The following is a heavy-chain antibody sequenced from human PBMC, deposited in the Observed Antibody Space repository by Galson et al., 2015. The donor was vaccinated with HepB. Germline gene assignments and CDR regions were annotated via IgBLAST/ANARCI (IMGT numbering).Heavy chain of an antibody. CDR2: IRYDGSNK. V-gene: IGHV3-30*02. CDR1: GISFSTSG. CDR3: AKEGRGGFDY. D-gene: IGHD3-10*01. J-gene: IGHJ4*02. Sequence: SLRLSCAASGISFSTSGMHWVRQAPGKGLEWVAFIRYDGSNKYYADSVKGRFTISRDNSKNTMYLQMNSLRDEDTAVYYCAKEGRGGFDYWGQGTLVTVSS.